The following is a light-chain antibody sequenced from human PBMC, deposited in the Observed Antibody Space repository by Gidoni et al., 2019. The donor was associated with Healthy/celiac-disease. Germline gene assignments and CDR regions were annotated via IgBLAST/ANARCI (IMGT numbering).Light chain of an antibody. CDR1: QGISSY. V-gene: IGKV1-8*01. CDR3: QLYYSYPQT. CDR2: AAS. Sequence: AIRLTQSPSSISASTGDRVTITCRASQGISSYLAWYQQKPGKAPKLPIYAASTLQSRVPSRFSGSGSGTDFTLTTSCLQSGDFATYYCQLYYSYPQTFGQGTKLEIK. J-gene: IGKJ2*01.